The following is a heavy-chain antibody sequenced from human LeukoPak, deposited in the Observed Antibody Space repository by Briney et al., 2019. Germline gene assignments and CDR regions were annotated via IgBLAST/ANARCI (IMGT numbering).Heavy chain of an antibody. D-gene: IGHD6-13*01. CDR1: GDSVTSSSYS. Sequence: PSETLSLTCTVSGDSVTSSSYSWGWIRQSPGKGLEWIGTIYYYGSTNYNPSLKSRVTLSVDTSKNQFSLNLSSVTAADTAVYYCARSSSWFHFDYWGQGTLVTVSS. J-gene: IGHJ4*02. CDR3: ARSSSWFHFDY. V-gene: IGHV4-39*07. CDR2: IYYYGST.